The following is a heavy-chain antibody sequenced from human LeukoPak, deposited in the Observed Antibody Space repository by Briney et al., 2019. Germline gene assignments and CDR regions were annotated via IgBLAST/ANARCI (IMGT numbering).Heavy chain of an antibody. CDR3: ARGIGSHGYKSFDY. CDR1: GGSFSGYY. V-gene: IGHV4-34*01. Sequence: SETLSLTCAVYGGSFSGYYWSWIRQPPGKGLEWIGEINHSGSTNYNPSLKSRVTISVDTSKNQFSLKLSSVTAADTAVYYCARGIGSHGYKSFDYWGQGTLVTVSS. CDR2: INHSGST. D-gene: IGHD5-24*01. J-gene: IGHJ4*02.